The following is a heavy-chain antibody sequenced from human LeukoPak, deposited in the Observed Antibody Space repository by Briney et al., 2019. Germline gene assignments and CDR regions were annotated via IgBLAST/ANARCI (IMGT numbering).Heavy chain of an antibody. V-gene: IGHV4-59*01. D-gene: IGHD3-10*01. CDR2: IYYSGST. J-gene: IGHJ4*02. Sequence: PSETLSLTCTVSGGSISSYYWSWIRRPPGKGLEWIGYIYYSGSTNYNPSLKSRVTISVDTSKNQFSLKLSSVTAADTAVYYCARAYGSGSYSDYWGQGTLVTVSS. CDR1: GGSISSYY. CDR3: ARAYGSGSYSDY.